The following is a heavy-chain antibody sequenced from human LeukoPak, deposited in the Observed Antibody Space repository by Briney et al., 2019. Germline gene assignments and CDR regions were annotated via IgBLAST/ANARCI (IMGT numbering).Heavy chain of an antibody. D-gene: IGHD3-3*01. J-gene: IGHJ4*02. CDR1: GGTFSSDV. CDR3: AVWKGYHDFWSGPFDY. Sequence: SVKVSCKASGGTFSSDVISWVRQAPGQGLEWMGGIIPIFGTSNYAQKFQGRVTITTDESTSTAYMELSSLRSDDTAVYYCAVWKGYHDFWSGPFDYWGQGTRVSVSS. CDR2: IIPIFGTS. V-gene: IGHV1-69*05.